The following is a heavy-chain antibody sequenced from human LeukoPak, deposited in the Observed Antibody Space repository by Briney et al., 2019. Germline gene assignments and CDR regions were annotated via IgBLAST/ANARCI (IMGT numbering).Heavy chain of an antibody. V-gene: IGHV3-73*01. CDR2: IRSTANGYAT. Sequence: GGSLRLSCAASGFTFSGSALHWVRQASGKGLEWVGRIRSTANGYATAYAASVKGRFTISRDDSKNTAYLQMDSLKTEDTAVYYCARDGNRDGDMDVWGKGTTVTVSS. CDR3: ARDGNRDGDMDV. J-gene: IGHJ6*03. D-gene: IGHD1-1*01. CDR1: GFTFSGSA.